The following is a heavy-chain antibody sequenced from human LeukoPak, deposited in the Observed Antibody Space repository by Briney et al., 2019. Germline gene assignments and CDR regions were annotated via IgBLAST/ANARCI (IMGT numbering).Heavy chain of an antibody. CDR2: INHSGST. Sequence: SETLSLTCAVYGGSFGGYYWSWIRQPPGEGLEWIGEINHSGSTNYNPSLKSRVTISVDTSKNQFSLKLSSVTAADTAVYYCARVGFDYWGQGTLVTVSS. CDR3: ARVGFDY. CDR1: GGSFGGYY. J-gene: IGHJ4*02. V-gene: IGHV4-34*01.